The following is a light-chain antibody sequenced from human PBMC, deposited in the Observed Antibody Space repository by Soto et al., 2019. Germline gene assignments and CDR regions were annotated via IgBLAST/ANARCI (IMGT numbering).Light chain of an antibody. V-gene: IGLV2-14*01. Sequence: QSALTQPASVSGSPGQSITISCTGTGSDVGRYNYVSWYQHHPGKAPRVMIYEVSNRPSGVSNRFSGSKSGNTASLTISGLQAEDEADYYCSSFTSTTTPWVFGGGTKRTVL. CDR2: EVS. J-gene: IGLJ3*02. CDR1: GSDVGRYNY. CDR3: SSFTSTTTPWV.